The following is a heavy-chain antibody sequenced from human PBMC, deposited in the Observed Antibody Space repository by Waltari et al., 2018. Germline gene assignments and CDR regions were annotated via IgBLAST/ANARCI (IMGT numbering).Heavy chain of an antibody. J-gene: IGHJ3*02. CDR1: GYTFTNYG. CDR2: ISAYNANT. CDR3: ARVFSGTPAFSQVRQTVGRKAFDI. V-gene: IGHV1-18*01. D-gene: IGHD1-26*01. Sequence: QVQLVQSGAEVKKPGASVKISCKASGYTFTNYGISWVRQAPGQGLEWMGWISAYNANTNYAQKLQGRVTMTTDTSTSTAYMELRSLRSEDTAVYYCARVFSGTPAFSQVRQTVGRKAFDIWGQGTMVTVSS.